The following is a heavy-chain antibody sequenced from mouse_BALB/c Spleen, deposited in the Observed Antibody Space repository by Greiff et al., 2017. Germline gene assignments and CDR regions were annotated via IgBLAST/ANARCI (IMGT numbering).Heavy chain of an antibody. Sequence: QVQLQQSGAELVRPGTSVKVSCKASGYAFTNYLIEWVKQRPGQGLEWIGVINPGSGGTNYNEKFKGKATLTADKSSSTAYMQLSSLTSDDSAVYFCARDGLRRGIYYYAMDYWGQGTSVTVSS. J-gene: IGHJ4*01. CDR1: GYAFTNYL. V-gene: IGHV1-54*01. CDR2: INPGSGGT. CDR3: ARDGLRRGIYYYAMDY. D-gene: IGHD2-4*01.